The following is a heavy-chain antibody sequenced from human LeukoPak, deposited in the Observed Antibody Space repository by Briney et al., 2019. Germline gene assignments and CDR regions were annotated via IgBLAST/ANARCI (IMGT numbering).Heavy chain of an antibody. CDR2: ISDRGGST. Sequence: GGSLRLSCAASGFTFSSYSMNWVRQAPGKGLEWVSGISDRGGSTYYAGSVKGRFTISRDNSKNTLYLQMNSLRAEDTAVYYCAKDYLGSWSGFYFGIFDCWGQGALVTVSS. CDR3: AKDYLGSWSGFYFGIFDC. D-gene: IGHD3-3*01. J-gene: IGHJ4*02. CDR1: GFTFSSYS. V-gene: IGHV3-23*01.